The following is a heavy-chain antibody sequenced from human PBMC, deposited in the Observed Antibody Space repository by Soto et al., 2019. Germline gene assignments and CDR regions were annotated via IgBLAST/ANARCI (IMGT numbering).Heavy chain of an antibody. CDR3: TNQHVEGYFDY. V-gene: IGHV3-30*18. J-gene: IGHJ4*02. CDR1: GFPFSRYG. CDR2: ISYNGSDN. Sequence: QVQLVESGGGVVQPGRSLRLSCAASGFPFSRYGMHWARQAPGKGLEWLAVISYNGSDNYHADSLKGRFTISRDNSKNTLYLQMNSLRAEDTAVYYCTNQHVEGYFDYWGQGTLVTVSS.